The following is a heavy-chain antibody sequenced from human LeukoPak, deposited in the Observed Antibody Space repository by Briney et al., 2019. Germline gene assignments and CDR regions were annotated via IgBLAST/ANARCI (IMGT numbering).Heavy chain of an antibody. Sequence: GGSLRLSCAASGFTFSSYSMNWVRQAPGKGLEWVSSISSSSSYIYYADSVKGRFTISRDNAKNSLYLQMNSLRAEDTALYYCARGQPPSYYDMDVWGQGTTVTVSS. J-gene: IGHJ6*02. D-gene: IGHD6-13*01. CDR1: GFTFSSYS. CDR3: ARGQPPSYYDMDV. CDR2: ISSSSSYI. V-gene: IGHV3-21*01.